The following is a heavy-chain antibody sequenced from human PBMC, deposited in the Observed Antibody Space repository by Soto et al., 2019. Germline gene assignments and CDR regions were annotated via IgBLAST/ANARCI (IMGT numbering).Heavy chain of an antibody. Sequence: GGSLRLSCAASGFTFSSYGMHWVRQAPGKGLEWVAVISYDGSNKYYADSVKGRFTISRDNSKNTLYLQMNSLRAEDTAVYYCAKDKKRGGAATYYYYYGMDVWGQGTTVTVSS. D-gene: IGHD1-26*01. CDR3: AKDKKRGGAATYYYYYGMDV. CDR1: GFTFSSYG. J-gene: IGHJ6*02. V-gene: IGHV3-30*18. CDR2: ISYDGSNK.